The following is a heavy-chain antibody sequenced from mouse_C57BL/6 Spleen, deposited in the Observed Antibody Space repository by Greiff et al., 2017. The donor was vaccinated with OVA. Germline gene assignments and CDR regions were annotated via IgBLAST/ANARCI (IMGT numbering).Heavy chain of an antibody. CDR3: ASTMIEDYFDY. J-gene: IGHJ2*01. V-gene: IGHV1-59*01. CDR2: IDPSDSYT. Sequence: QVQLQQSGAELVRPGTSVKLSCKASGYTFTSYWMHWVKQRPGQGLEWIGVIDPSDSYTNYNQKFKGKATLTVDTSSSTAYMQLSSLTSEDSAVYYCASTMIEDYFDYWGQGTTLTVSS. D-gene: IGHD2-4*01. CDR1: GYTFTSYW.